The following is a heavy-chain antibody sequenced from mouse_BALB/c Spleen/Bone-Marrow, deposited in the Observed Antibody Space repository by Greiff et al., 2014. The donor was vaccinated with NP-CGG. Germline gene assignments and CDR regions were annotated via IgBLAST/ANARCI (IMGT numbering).Heavy chain of an antibody. J-gene: IGHJ4*01. CDR3: ARHQRYYAMDY. CDR1: GFTFNSYG. Sequence: EVHLVESGGDLVKPGGSLKLSCAASGFTFNSYGMSWGRQTPDKRLEWVATISSGGSNTYYPDSVKGRFTISRDNAKNTLYPQMSSLKSEDTAMYYCARHQRYYAMDYWGQGTSVTVSP. V-gene: IGHV5-6*01. CDR2: ISSGGSNT.